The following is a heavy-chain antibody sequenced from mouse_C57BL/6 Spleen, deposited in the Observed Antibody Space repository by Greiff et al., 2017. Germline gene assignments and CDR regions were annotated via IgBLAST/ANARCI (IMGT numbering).Heavy chain of an antibody. CDR3: ARRYDYPYAMDY. D-gene: IGHD2-4*01. J-gene: IGHJ4*01. V-gene: IGHV5-17*01. CDR1: GFTFSDYG. Sequence: EVMLVESGGGLVKPGGSLKLSCAASGFTFSDYGMHWVRQAPEKGLEWVAYISSGSSTIYYADTVKGRFTISRDNAKNTLFLQMTSLRSEDTAMYYCARRYDYPYAMDYWGQGTSVTVSS. CDR2: ISSGSSTI.